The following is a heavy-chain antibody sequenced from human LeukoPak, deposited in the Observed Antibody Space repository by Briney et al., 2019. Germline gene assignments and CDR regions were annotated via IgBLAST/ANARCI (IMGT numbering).Heavy chain of an antibody. CDR3: ARVWGGWLDAFDI. CDR1: GYTFTSYY. Sequence: ASVKVSCKASGYTFTSYYIHWVRQAPGQGLEWMGIINPSGDSTTYAQKFQGRVTMTRDTSTSTVYMELSSLRSEDTAVYYCARVWGGWLDAFDIWGQGTMVTVSS. CDR2: INPSGDST. J-gene: IGHJ3*02. V-gene: IGHV1-46*01. D-gene: IGHD3-16*01.